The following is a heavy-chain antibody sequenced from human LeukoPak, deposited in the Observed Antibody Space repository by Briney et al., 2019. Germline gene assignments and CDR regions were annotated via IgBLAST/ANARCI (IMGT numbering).Heavy chain of an antibody. CDR1: GFTFSSYA. V-gene: IGHV3-23*01. D-gene: IGHD6-13*01. CDR3: AKDSAEGSSWYYYFDY. CDR2: ISGSGGST. Sequence: GGSLRLSCAASGFTFSSYAMSWVRQAPGKGLEWVSAISGSGGSTYYADSVKGRFTISRDNSKNTLYLQMNGLRAEDTAVYYCAKDSAEGSSWYYYFDYWGQGTLVTVSS. J-gene: IGHJ4*02.